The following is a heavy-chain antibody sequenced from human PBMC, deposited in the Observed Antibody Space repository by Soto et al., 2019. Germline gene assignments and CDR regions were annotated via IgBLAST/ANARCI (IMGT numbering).Heavy chain of an antibody. CDR2: ISDGGTTI. Sequence: EAELVESGGGLVQPGGSLTLSCAASGFIFSDYEVDWVRQAPGRGPEWISYISDGGTTIYYAASVKGRFTISRDDAKKSIYLHMNNLRVDDTAIDFCVKEYCTGGTCFDAFDLWGQGTVVTVSS. CDR3: VKEYCTGGTCFDAFDL. V-gene: IGHV3-48*03. D-gene: IGHD2-8*02. CDR1: GFIFSDYE. J-gene: IGHJ3*01.